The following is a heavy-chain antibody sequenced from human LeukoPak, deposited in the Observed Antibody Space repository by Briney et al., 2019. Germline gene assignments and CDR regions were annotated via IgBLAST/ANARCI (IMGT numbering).Heavy chain of an antibody. V-gene: IGHV3-33*08. CDR3: ARASYGSESPGPFYYGVDV. D-gene: IGHD3-10*01. CDR2: IWYDGSNK. CDR1: GFPFSSYG. Sequence: GGSLRLSCAASGFPFSSYGMHWVRQAPGKGLEWVAVIWYDGSNKYYADSVKGRFTISRDNSKNTLYLQMNSLRAEDTAVYYCARASYGSESPGPFYYGVDVWGQGTTVTVSS. J-gene: IGHJ6*02.